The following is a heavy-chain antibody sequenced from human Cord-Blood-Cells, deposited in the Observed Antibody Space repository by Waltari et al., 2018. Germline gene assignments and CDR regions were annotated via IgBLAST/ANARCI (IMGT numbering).Heavy chain of an antibody. D-gene: IGHD6-13*01. CDR3: AREGYSSSWYDAFDI. CDR1: GGTFRRYA. CDR2: IIPIFGTA. V-gene: IGHV1-69*01. Sequence: QVQLVQSGAEVKKPGSSVKVSCQASGGTFRRYAISWVRQAPGQGLEWMGGIIPIFGTANYAQKFQGRVTITADESTSTAYMELSSLRSEDTAVYYCAREGYSSSWYDAFDIWGQGTMVTVSS. J-gene: IGHJ3*02.